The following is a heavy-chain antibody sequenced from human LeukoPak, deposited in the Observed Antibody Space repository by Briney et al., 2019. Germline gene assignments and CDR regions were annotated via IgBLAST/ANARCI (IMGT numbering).Heavy chain of an antibody. CDR3: ARGNGYQLPSGVGAFDI. CDR2: IYYSGSN. J-gene: IGHJ3*02. CDR1: GGSISSGGYY. Sequence: SETLSLTCTVSGGSISSGGYYWSWIRPDPGKGLEWNGYIYYSGSNYYNPSLKSRVTISVDTSKNQFSLKLSSVTAADTAVYDCARGNGYQLPSGVGAFDIWGQGTMVTVSS. V-gene: IGHV4-31*03. D-gene: IGHD2-2*01.